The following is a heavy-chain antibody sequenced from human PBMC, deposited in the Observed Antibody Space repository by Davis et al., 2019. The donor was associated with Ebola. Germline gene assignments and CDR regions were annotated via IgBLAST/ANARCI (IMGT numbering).Heavy chain of an antibody. CDR3: ARDPTKTSNQIVGADED. V-gene: IGHV3-33*01. Sequence: GESLKISCAASGFTFSSYGMHWVRQAPGKGLEWVAVIWYDGSNKYYADSVKGRFTISRDNAKNSLYLQMNSLRDEDTAVYYCARDPTKTSNQIVGADEDWGQGTLVTVSS. D-gene: IGHD1-26*01. J-gene: IGHJ4*02. CDR1: GFTFSSYG. CDR2: IWYDGSNK.